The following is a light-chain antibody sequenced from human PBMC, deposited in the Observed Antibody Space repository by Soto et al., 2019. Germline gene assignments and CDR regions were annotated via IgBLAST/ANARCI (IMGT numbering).Light chain of an antibody. J-gene: IGKJ2*01. CDR3: QQYNNWPPGSYT. CDR2: GAS. V-gene: IGKV3D-15*01. Sequence: EIVMTQSPATLSVSPGERATLSCRASQSVSSNLAWYQQKPGQAPRLLIYGASTGATGIPARFSGSGSGTEFTLTISSLQSEDFAVYYCQQYNNWPPGSYTFGQGTKLEIK. CDR1: QSVSSN.